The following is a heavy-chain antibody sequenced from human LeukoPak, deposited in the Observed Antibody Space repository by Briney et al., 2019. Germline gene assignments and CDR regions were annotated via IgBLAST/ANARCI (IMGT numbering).Heavy chain of an antibody. CDR3: ARVWSSGYSEY. V-gene: IGHV4-31*03. CDR1: GGSISSGGYY. D-gene: IGHD3-22*01. Sequence: PSETLSLTCTVSGGSISSGGYYWSWIRQHPGKGLEWIGYIYYSGSTYYNPSLKSRVTISVDTSKNQFSLKLSSVTAADTALYYCARVWSSGYSEYWGQGTLVNVSS. CDR2: IYYSGST. J-gene: IGHJ4*02.